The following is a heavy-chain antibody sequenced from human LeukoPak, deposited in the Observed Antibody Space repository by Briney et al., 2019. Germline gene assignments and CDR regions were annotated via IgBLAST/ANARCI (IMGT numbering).Heavy chain of an antibody. CDR1: GYTFTSYY. J-gene: IGHJ4*02. V-gene: IGHV1-46*01. D-gene: IGHD6-13*01. CDR3: ARAGVGIAAAYRLIFDY. Sequence: ASVKVSCKASGYTFTSYYMHWVRQAPGQGLEWMGIINPSGGSTSYAQKFQGRVTMTRDTSTSTVYMELSSLRSEDTAVYYCARAGVGIAAAYRLIFDYWGQGTLVTVSS. CDR2: INPSGGST.